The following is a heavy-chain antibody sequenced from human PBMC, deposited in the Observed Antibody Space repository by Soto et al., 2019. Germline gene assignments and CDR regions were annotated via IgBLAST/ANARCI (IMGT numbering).Heavy chain of an antibody. V-gene: IGHV4-39*01. D-gene: IGHD3-16*01. CDR3: GRFSYTWTGLDY. CDR1: GASTSSNSFY. Sequence: PSETLSLTCTVSGASTSSNSFYWGWIRQPPGKGLEWIGTIYYTGSTYYNPSLKSRITVSVDTSKNLLSLRLTSVTAADTAVYYCGRFSYTWTGLDYWGQGTLVTVSS. CDR2: IYYTGST. J-gene: IGHJ4*02.